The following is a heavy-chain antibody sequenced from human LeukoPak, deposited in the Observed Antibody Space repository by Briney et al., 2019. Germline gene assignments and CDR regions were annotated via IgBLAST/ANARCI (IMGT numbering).Heavy chain of an antibody. CDR2: ISAYNGNT. D-gene: IGHD4-17*01. Sequence: ASVKVSCKASGYTFTSYGISWVRQAPGQGLEWMGWISAYNGNTNYAQKLQGRVTMTTDTSTSTAYMELRSLRSDDTAVYYRATNGDYVSGSAFDIWGQGTMVTVSS. J-gene: IGHJ3*02. CDR3: ATNGDYVSGSAFDI. CDR1: GYTFTSYG. V-gene: IGHV1-18*04.